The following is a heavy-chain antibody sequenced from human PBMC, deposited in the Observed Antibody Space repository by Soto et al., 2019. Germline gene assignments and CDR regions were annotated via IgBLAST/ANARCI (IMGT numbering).Heavy chain of an antibody. D-gene: IGHD3-10*01. V-gene: IGHV4-34*01. CDR1: GGSFSGYY. Sequence: QVQLQQWGAGLLKPSETLSLTCAVYGGSFSGYYWTWIRQPPGKGLEWIGEINHSGSTNYNPSLKSRVTISVDTSKNQFSLKLTSVTAADTAVYYCARDKITCLFDYWGQGTLVTVSS. CDR3: ARDKITCLFDY. J-gene: IGHJ4*02. CDR2: INHSGST.